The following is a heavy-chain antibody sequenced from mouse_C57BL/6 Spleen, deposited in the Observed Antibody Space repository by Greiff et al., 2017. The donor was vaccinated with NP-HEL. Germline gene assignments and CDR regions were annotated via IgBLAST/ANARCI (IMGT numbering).Heavy chain of an antibody. Sequence: QVQLQQPGAELVKPGASVKLSCKASGYTFTSYWMQWVKQRPGQGREWIGEIDPSDSYTNYNQKFKGKATLTVDTSSSTAYMQLSSLTSEDSAVYYCARRAIYYDFAYWGQGTLVTVSA. J-gene: IGHJ3*01. CDR1: GYTFTSYW. D-gene: IGHD2-4*01. CDR2: IDPSDSYT. CDR3: ARRAIYYDFAY. V-gene: IGHV1-50*01.